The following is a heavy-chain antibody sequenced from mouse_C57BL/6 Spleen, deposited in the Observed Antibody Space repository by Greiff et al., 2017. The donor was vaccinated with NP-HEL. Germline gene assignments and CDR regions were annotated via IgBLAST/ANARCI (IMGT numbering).Heavy chain of an antibody. D-gene: IGHD1-1*01. CDR1: GFTFSSYA. J-gene: IGHJ2*01. V-gene: IGHV5-4*01. Sequence: EVKVVESGGGLVKPGGSLKLSCAASGFTFSSYAMSWVRQTPEKRLEWVATISDGGSYTYYPDNVKGRFTISRDNAKNNLYLQMSHLKSEDTAMYYCAREYYYGSSWNYFDYWGQGTTLTVSS. CDR2: ISDGGSYT. CDR3: AREYYYGSSWNYFDY.